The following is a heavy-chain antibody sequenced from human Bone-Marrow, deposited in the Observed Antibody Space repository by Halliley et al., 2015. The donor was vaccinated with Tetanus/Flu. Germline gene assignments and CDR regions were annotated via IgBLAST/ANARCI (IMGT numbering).Heavy chain of an antibody. J-gene: IGHJ3*02. CDR3: ARPYSSSSHGSFDI. CDR2: FCGGGP. V-gene: IGHV4-59*08. D-gene: IGHD6-6*01. Sequence: FCGGGPNYSPPPKGRVPISVDTSKNQFSLKLSSVSAADTAVYYCARPYSSSSHGSFDIWGQGTMVTVSS.